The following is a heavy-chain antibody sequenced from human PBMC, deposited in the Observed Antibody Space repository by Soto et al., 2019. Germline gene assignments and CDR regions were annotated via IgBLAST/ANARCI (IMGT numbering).Heavy chain of an antibody. Sequence: EGSRRLSCAASGFTFSTSSLTWVRQPPGRELEWVSFISSRGETIFYADSVKGRFTISRDNAKNSLHLDMNSLRDDDTAVYYCARDGTGMEEDSWGQGTLVTVSS. V-gene: IGHV3-48*02. J-gene: IGHJ4*02. D-gene: IGHD1-7*01. CDR1: GFTFSTSS. CDR3: ARDGTGMEEDS. CDR2: ISSRGETI.